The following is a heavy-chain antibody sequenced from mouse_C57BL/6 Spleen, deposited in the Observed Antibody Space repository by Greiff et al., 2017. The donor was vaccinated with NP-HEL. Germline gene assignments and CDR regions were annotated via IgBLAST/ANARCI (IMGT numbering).Heavy chain of an antibody. CDR1: GYTFTSYW. J-gene: IGHJ2*01. D-gene: IGHD1-1*01. Sequence: QVQLQQPGAELVKPGASVKLSCKASGYTFTSYWMHWVKQRPGQGLEWIGMIHPNSGSTNYNEKFKSKATLTVDKSSSTAYIQLSSLTSEDSAVYYCAGRRYGSSYNFDYWGQGTTLTVSS. CDR2: IHPNSGST. CDR3: AGRRYGSSYNFDY. V-gene: IGHV1-64*01.